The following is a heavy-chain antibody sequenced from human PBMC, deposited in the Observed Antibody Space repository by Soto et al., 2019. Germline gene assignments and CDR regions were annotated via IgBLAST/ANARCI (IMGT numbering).Heavy chain of an antibody. CDR3: ARGSLEWGLRVYHMDV. Sequence: GASVKVSCKASGGTFSSYAISWVRQAPGQGPEWMGGIIPIFGTANYAQKFQGRVTITADESTSTAYMELSSLRSEDTAVYYCARGSLEWGLRVYHMDVWGQGTTLTVSS. CDR1: GGTFSSYA. CDR2: IIPIFGTA. D-gene: IGHD3-3*01. V-gene: IGHV1-69*13. J-gene: IGHJ6*03.